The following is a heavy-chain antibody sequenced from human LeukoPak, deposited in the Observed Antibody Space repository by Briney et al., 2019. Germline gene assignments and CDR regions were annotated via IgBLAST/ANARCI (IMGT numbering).Heavy chain of an antibody. CDR2: IYSGGKT. J-gene: IGHJ6*02. V-gene: IGHV3-53*01. CDR3: ARGGIRDFYYYAMDV. CDR1: GFTVSSNH. Sequence: GGSLRLSCAASGFTVSSNHMSRVRQAPGKGLEWVSVIYSGGKTFYADSVKGRCTISKDNSKNTLYLQMNSLRAEDTAVYYCARGGIRDFYYYAMDVWGQGTTVTVSS.